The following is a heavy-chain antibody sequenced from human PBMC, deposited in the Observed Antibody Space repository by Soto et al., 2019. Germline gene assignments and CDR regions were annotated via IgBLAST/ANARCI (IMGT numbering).Heavy chain of an antibody. Sequence: GALRLSCAASVFSMSSFAVSWVRQAPGKGPEWVSIMSGSAGYKFYADSAKGRFTISRDTSKNTVYLQMNSLSADDTGVYYCAKDVGYCSGVTCPAFDAWGQGTLVTVSS. CDR2: MSGSAGYK. CDR3: AKDVGYCSGVTCPAFDA. J-gene: IGHJ5*02. D-gene: IGHD2-15*01. CDR1: VFSMSSFA. V-gene: IGHV3-23*01.